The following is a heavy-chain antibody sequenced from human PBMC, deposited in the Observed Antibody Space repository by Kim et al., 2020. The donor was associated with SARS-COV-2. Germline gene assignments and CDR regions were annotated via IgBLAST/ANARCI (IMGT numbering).Heavy chain of an antibody. V-gene: IGHV5-51*01. D-gene: IGHD6-13*01. CDR3: ARLVGQQLVVDP. J-gene: IGHJ5*02. Sequence: RYRPSCQGQVTISADKSISTAYLQWSSLKASDTAMYYCARLVGQQLVVDPWGQGTLVTVSS.